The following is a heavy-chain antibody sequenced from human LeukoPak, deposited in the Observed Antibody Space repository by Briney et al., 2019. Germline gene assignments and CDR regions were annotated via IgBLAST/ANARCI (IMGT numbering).Heavy chain of an antibody. CDR2: ISYDGSNK. J-gene: IGHJ4*02. Sequence: PGGSLRLSCAASGFTFSSYGMHWVRQAPGKGLEWVAVISYDGSNKYYADSVKGRFTISRDNSKNTLYLQMNSLRAEDTGVYYCGKNSGSSVSEYWGQGNLGTVSP. D-gene: IGHD3-10*01. V-gene: IGHV3-30*18. CDR1: GFTFSSYG. CDR3: GKNSGSSVSEY.